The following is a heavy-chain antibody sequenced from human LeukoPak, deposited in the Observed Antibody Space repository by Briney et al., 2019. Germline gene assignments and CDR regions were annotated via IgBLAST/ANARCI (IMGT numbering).Heavy chain of an antibody. CDR1: GGSFSGYH. V-gene: IGHV4-34*01. CDR3: ARGPTTVTGFDY. D-gene: IGHD4-17*01. Sequence: SETLSLTCAVYGGSFSGYHWSWIRQPPGKGLEWIGEINHSGSTNYNPSLKSRVTISVDTSKNQFSLKLSSVTAADTAVYYCARGPTTVTGFDYWGQGTLVTVSS. CDR2: INHSGST. J-gene: IGHJ4*02.